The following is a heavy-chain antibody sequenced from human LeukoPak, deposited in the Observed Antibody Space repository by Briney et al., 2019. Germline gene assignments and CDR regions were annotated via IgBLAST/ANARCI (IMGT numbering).Heavy chain of an antibody. CDR2: IIPIFGTA. CDR3: ATNTDGYYYYYMDV. Sequence: SVKVSCKASGGTFSSYAISWVRQAPGQGLEWMGGIIPIFGTANYAQKFQGRVTITTDESTSTAYMELSSLRSEDTAVYYCATNTDGYYYYYMDVWGEGTTVTVSS. V-gene: IGHV1-69*05. J-gene: IGHJ6*03. CDR1: GGTFSSYA.